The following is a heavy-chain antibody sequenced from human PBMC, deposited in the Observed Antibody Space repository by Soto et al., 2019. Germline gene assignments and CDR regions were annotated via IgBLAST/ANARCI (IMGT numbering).Heavy chain of an antibody. Sequence: EVQLVESGGGLVQPGRSLRLSCAASGFTFDDYAMHWVRQAPGKGLEWVSGISWNSGSIGYADSEKGRFTISRDNAKNSLYLQMNSLRAEDTALYYCAKDMEGAFTGFDYWGQGTLVTVSS. J-gene: IGHJ4*02. CDR3: AKDMEGAFTGFDY. V-gene: IGHV3-9*01. CDR2: ISWNSGSI. CDR1: GFTFDDYA. D-gene: IGHD3-16*01.